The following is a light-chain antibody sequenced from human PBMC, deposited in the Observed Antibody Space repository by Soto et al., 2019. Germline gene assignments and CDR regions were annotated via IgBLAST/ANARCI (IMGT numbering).Light chain of an antibody. J-gene: IGKJ2*01. CDR3: QQYHNWPAYT. Sequence: EVVMTQSPATLSVSLGERATLSCRASESVLNNLAWYQQRPGQAPRLLIHDASTRATDIPDRFSGSGSGTDFTLTISSLQSEDFAVYFCQQYHNWPAYTFGQGTKVDIK. CDR2: DAS. V-gene: IGKV3-15*01. CDR1: ESVLNN.